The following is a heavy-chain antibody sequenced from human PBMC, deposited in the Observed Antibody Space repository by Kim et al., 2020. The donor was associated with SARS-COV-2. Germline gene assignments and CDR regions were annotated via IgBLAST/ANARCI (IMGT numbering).Heavy chain of an antibody. CDR2: IYPGDSDT. J-gene: IGHJ4*02. Sequence: GESLKISCKGSGYSFTSYWIGWVRQMPGKGLEWMGIIYPGDSDTRYSPSFQGQVTISADKSISTAYLQWSSLKASDTAMYYCARHEWYYDFWSGYYHYWGQGTLVTVSS. D-gene: IGHD3-3*01. CDR1: GYSFTSYW. V-gene: IGHV5-51*01. CDR3: ARHEWYYDFWSGYYHY.